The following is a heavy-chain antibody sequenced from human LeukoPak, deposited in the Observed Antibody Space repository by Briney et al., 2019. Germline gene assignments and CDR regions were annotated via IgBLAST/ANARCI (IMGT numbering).Heavy chain of an antibody. V-gene: IGHV4-31*03. Sequence: SETLSLTCTVSGGSISSGGYYWSWIRQHPGKGLEWIGYIYYSGSTYYNPSLKSRVTISVDTSKNQFSLKLSSVTAADTAVYYCARHGVIRAARRSRWFDPWGQGTLVTVSS. CDR2: IYYSGST. J-gene: IGHJ5*02. D-gene: IGHD6-6*01. CDR3: ARHGVIRAARRSRWFDP. CDR1: GGSISSGGYY.